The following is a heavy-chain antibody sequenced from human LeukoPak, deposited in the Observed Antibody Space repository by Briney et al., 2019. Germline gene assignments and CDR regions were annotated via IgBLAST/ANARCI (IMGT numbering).Heavy chain of an antibody. CDR1: GGSFSGYY. J-gene: IGHJ6*03. CDR3: ARGKGRSLYYYYYMDV. CDR2: INHSGST. Sequence: SETLSLTCAVYGGSFSGYYWSWIRRPPGKGLEWIGEINHSGSTNYNPSLKSRVTISVDTSKNQFSLKLSSVTAADTAVYYCARGKGRSLYYYYYMDVWGKGTTVTVPS. V-gene: IGHV4-34*01.